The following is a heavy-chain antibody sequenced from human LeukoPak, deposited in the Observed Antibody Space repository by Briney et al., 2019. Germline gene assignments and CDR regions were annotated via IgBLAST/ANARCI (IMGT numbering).Heavy chain of an antibody. Sequence: GGSLRLSCATSGFTFRTYGMHWVRQAPGKGLEWVAFIWGDGSNQYYADSVRGRFTISRDNSKNGLYLEMNSLRAEDTAVYYCARDGIQSIDYWGQGTLVTVSS. CDR1: GFTFRTYG. J-gene: IGHJ4*02. D-gene: IGHD3-3*02. V-gene: IGHV3-33*01. CDR3: ARDGIQSIDY. CDR2: IWGDGSNQ.